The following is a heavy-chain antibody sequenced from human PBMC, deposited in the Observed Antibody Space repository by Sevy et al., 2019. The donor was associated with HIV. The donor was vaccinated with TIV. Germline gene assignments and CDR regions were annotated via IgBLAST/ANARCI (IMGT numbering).Heavy chain of an antibody. V-gene: IGHV3-48*02. D-gene: IGHD2-15*01. Sequence: GGSLRLSCAASGFTFSSYSMNWVRQAPGKGLEWVSYISSSSSTIYYADSVKGRFTISRDNAKNSLYLQMNSLRDEDTAVYYCARGDCSGGSCNPLAYWGQGTLVTVSS. J-gene: IGHJ4*02. CDR3: ARGDCSGGSCNPLAY. CDR1: GFTFSSYS. CDR2: ISSSSSTI.